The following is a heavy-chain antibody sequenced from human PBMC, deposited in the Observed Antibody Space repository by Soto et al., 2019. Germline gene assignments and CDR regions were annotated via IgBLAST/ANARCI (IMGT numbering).Heavy chain of an antibody. V-gene: IGHV1-18*04. CDR3: ARVQSSGYDY. D-gene: IGHD5-12*01. Sequence: QVQLVQSGVELKKPGASVRVSCKASGYTFTNYGLTWVRQSPGQGLAWVGWLSPNNGNTHYAPKLQGRVTRTRDTHTNTAYLDLRRLRSDDTAVDYCARVQSSGYDYWGQGTLVTVSS. J-gene: IGHJ4*02. CDR1: GYTFTNYG. CDR2: LSPNNGNT.